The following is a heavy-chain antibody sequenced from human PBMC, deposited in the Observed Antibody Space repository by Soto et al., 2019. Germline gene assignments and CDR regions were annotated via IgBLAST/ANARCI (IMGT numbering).Heavy chain of an antibody. CDR3: ARTYDLLGMDV. D-gene: IGHD3-22*01. J-gene: IGHJ6*02. CDR1: GFTFSDHY. CDR2: TRNKANSYTT. V-gene: IGHV3-72*01. Sequence: EVQLVESGGGLVQPGGSLRLSCAASGFTFSDHYMDWVRQAPGKGLEWVGRTRNKANSYTTEYAASVKGRFTISRDDSKTSLYLQMNSLKTEDTAVYYCARTYDLLGMDVWGQGTTVTVSS.